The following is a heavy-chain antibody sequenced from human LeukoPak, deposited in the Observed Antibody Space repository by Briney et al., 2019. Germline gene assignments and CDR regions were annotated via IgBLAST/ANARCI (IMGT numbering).Heavy chain of an antibody. CDR3: AKDSGSGYFNRFYYFDY. J-gene: IGHJ4*02. CDR1: GFTFDDYA. V-gene: IGHV3-9*01. D-gene: IGHD3-22*01. CDR2: ISWNSGST. Sequence: GRSLRLSCAASGFTFDDYAMHWVRQAPGKGLEWASGISWNSGSTGYADSVKGRFTISRDNAKNSLYLQMNSLRAEDTALYYCAKDSGSGYFNRFYYFDYWGQGTLVTVSS.